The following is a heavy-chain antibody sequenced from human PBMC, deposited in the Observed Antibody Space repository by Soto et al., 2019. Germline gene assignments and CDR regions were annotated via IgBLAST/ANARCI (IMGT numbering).Heavy chain of an antibody. D-gene: IGHD3-10*01. J-gene: IGHJ5*02. CDR3: AKGSWVHHGSEGGNWLDP. V-gene: IGHV3-23*01. CDR1: GVSFSNYA. CDR2: ISHSGSST. Sequence: EVQLLESGGGLVQPEGSLRLSCAASGVSFSNYAMNWVRQAPGKRLEWVSGISHSGSSTYYADSVKGRFTISRDNSKNTLYLQMNSLRAEDTAVYYCAKGSWVHHGSEGGNWLDPWGQGTLVTVSS.